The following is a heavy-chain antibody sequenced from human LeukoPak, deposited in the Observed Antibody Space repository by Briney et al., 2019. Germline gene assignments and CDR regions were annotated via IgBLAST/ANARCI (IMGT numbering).Heavy chain of an antibody. CDR3: ARVPSTVTRNWYFDL. J-gene: IGHJ2*01. CDR2: ISSSGSTI. D-gene: IGHD4-17*01. Sequence: GGSLRLSCAASGFTFSSYEMNWVRQAPGKGLEWVSYISSSGSTIYYADSVKGRFTISRDNAKNSLYLQMNSLRAEDTAVYYCARVPSTVTRNWYFDLWGRGTLVTVSS. CDR1: GFTFSSYE. V-gene: IGHV3-48*03.